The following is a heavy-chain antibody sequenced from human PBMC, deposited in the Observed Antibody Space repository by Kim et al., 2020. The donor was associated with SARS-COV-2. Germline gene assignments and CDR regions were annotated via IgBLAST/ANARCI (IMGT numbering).Heavy chain of an antibody. J-gene: IGHJ4*02. D-gene: IGHD6-19*01. CDR3: AKGRGWQQWLLLDY. V-gene: IGHV3-23*01. Sequence: ADTVNGRFTISKHNSKNTLDLQMNSRGAEDTAVYYCAKGRGWQQWLLLDYWGQGTPVTVSS.